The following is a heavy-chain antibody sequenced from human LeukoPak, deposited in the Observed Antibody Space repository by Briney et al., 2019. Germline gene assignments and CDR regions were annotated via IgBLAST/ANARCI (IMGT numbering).Heavy chain of an antibody. CDR1: GGTFSSYA. CDR2: NIPIFGTA. V-gene: IGHV1-69*05. D-gene: IGHD4-17*01. Sequence: SVKVSCKASGGTFSSYAISWVRQAPGQGLEWMGGNIPIFGTANYAQKFQGRVTITTDESTSTAYMELSSLRSEDTAVYYCARGIGYGDYDWFDPWGQGTLVTVSS. J-gene: IGHJ5*02. CDR3: ARGIGYGDYDWFDP.